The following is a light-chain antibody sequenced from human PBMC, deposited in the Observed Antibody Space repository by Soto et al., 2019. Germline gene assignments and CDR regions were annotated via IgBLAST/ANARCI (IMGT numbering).Light chain of an antibody. V-gene: IGKV1-13*02. CDR3: QQFNSYPLT. CDR1: HGISSA. CDR2: DAS. J-gene: IGKJ5*01. Sequence: AIQLTQSPSSLSASVGDRVTITCRASHGISSALAWYQQKPGKAPKLLIYDASSLESGVPSRFSGSGSGTDFTLTISSLQPEDFATSYCQQFNSYPLTFGQGTRLEIK.